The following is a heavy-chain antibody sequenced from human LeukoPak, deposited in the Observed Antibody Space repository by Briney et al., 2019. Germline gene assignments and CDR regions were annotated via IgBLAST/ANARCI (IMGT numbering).Heavy chain of an antibody. Sequence: SETLSLTCAVYGGSFSGYYWSWIRQPPGKGLEWIGYIYHSGSTYYNPSLKSRVTISVDRSKNQFSLKLSSVTAADTAVYYCARGGGYYDSSGYYHEPLFDYWGQGTLVAVSS. D-gene: IGHD3-22*01. CDR2: IYHSGST. CDR1: GGSFSGYY. CDR3: ARGGGYYDSSGYYHEPLFDY. V-gene: IGHV4-34*01. J-gene: IGHJ4*02.